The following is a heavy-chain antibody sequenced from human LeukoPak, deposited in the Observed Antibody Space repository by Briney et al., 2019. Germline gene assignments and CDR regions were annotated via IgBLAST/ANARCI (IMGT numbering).Heavy chain of an antibody. CDR2: INHSGST. CDR3: ARHVGPRRLPRVQFDP. J-gene: IGHJ5*02. V-gene: IGHV4-34*01. Sequence: SETLSLTCAVYGGSFSGYYWSWIRQPPGTGLEWIGEINHSGSTNYNPSLTSRVTISLDTSKNQFSLKLSSVTAATTVVYYCARHVGPRRLPRVQFDPWGQRTLVTVSS. D-gene: IGHD5-12*01. CDR1: GGSFSGYY.